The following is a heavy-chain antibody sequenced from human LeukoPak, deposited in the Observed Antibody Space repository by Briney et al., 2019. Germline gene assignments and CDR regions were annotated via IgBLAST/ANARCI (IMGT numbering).Heavy chain of an antibody. Sequence: SETLSLTCTVSGGSISSYYWSWIRQPPGKGLEWIGYIYYSGSTNYNPSLKSRVTISVDASKNQFSLKLSSVTAADTAVYYCARLGDNWNDAIDYWGQGTLVIVSS. CDR2: IYYSGST. CDR3: ARLGDNWNDAIDY. J-gene: IGHJ4*02. V-gene: IGHV4-59*08. D-gene: IGHD1-20*01. CDR1: GGSISSYY.